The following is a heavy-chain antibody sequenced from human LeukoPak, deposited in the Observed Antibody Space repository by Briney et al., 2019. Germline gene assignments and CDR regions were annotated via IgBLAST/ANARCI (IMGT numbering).Heavy chain of an antibody. Sequence: ASVCVSRKTSGYRFTSYGISWVRQAPGQGLEWMGWVSTYNDKKDYAQKFQGRVIMTTDTSTITAYMELGSLRSDDTAVYYCARHSGSYAFDYWGQGTLVTVSS. CDR3: ARHSGSYAFDY. CDR1: GYRFTSYG. V-gene: IGHV1-18*01. J-gene: IGHJ4*03. CDR2: VSTYNDKK. D-gene: IGHD1-26*01.